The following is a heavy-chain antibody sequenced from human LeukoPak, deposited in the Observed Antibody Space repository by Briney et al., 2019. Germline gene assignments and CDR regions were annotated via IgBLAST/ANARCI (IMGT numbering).Heavy chain of an antibody. CDR3: ARLRAVAANYFDY. D-gene: IGHD6-19*01. CDR1: GDSISGSTYY. J-gene: IGHJ4*02. V-gene: IGHV4-39*02. CDR2: LYYSGDT. Sequence: KSSETLSLTCTVSGDSISGSTYYWGWIRQPPGKGLEWIGSLYYSGDTYYNPSLKSRVTISVDTSKNHFSLKLNSVAAADTAVYYCARLRAVAANYFDYWGQGTLVTVSS.